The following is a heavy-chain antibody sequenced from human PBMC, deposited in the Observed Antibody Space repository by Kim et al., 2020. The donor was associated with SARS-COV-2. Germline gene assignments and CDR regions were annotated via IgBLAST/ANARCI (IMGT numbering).Heavy chain of an antibody. Sequence: SVKVSCKASGGTFSSYAISWVRQAPGQGLEWMGGIIPIFGTANYAQKFQGRVTITADESTSTAYMELSSLRSEDTAVYYCARDYYNDVYYYYGMDVWGQGTTVTVSS. CDR1: GGTFSSYA. CDR2: IIPIFGTA. CDR3: ARDYYNDVYYYYGMDV. D-gene: IGHD3-10*01. J-gene: IGHJ6*02. V-gene: IGHV1-69*13.